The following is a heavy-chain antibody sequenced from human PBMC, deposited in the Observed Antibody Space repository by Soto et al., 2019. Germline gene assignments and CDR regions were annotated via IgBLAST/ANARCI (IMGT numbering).Heavy chain of an antibody. CDR2: IGASGAGT. V-gene: IGHV3-23*01. CDR3: ALRKTGSYFDY. Sequence: PGGSLRLSCAASGFTFSTFAMSWVRQAPGKGLEWVSGIGASGAGTYYAEPVKGRFTISRDNSKNILYLHMNSLRAEDTALYYCALRKTGSYFDYWGQGTLVTVSS. J-gene: IGHJ4*02. D-gene: IGHD1-26*01. CDR1: GFTFSTFA.